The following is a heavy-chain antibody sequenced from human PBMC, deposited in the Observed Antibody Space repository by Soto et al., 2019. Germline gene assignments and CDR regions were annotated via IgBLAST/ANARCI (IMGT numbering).Heavy chain of an antibody. CDR3: AHRPIVGAAI. CDR2: IYHTGST. V-gene: IGHV4-4*02. CDR1: GGSISNSNW. Sequence: SETLSLTCGVFGGSISNSNWWTWVRQPPGKGLEWIGEIYHTGSTNYNSSLMSRVTISLDKPNNQFSLMLSSVTAADTAVYYCAHRPIVGAAIWGQGTLVTVSS. D-gene: IGHD1-26*01. J-gene: IGHJ4*02.